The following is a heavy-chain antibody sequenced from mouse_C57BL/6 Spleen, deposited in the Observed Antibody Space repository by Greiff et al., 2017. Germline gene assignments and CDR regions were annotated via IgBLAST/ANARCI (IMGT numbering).Heavy chain of an antibody. V-gene: IGHV1-82*01. J-gene: IGHJ2*01. Sequence: VQLQQSGPELVKPGASVKISCKASGYAFSSSWMNWVKQRPGKGLEWIGRIYPGDGDTNYNGKFKGKATLTADKSSSTAYMQLSSLTSEDSAVYFCARRGEGGYFDYWGQGTTLTVSS. CDR1: GYAFSSSW. CDR2: IYPGDGDT. CDR3: ARRGEGGYFDY.